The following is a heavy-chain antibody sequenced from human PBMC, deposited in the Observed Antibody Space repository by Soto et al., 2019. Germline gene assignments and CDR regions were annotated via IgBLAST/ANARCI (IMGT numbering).Heavy chain of an antibody. CDR3: ARGGDLYCSGGSCYSWFDP. Sequence: QVQLVQSGAEVKKPGASVKVSCKASGYTFTGYYMHWVRQAPGQGLEWMGWINPNSGGTNYAQKFQGWVTMTRDTSIRTAYMALSRLRSDDTAVYYCARGGDLYCSGGSCYSWFDPWGQGTLVTVSS. CDR2: INPNSGGT. CDR1: GYTFTGYY. J-gene: IGHJ5*02. D-gene: IGHD2-15*01. V-gene: IGHV1-2*04.